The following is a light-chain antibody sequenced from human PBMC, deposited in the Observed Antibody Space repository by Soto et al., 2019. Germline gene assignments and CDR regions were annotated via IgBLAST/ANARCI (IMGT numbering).Light chain of an antibody. CDR2: DAS. CDR3: PQRSNWPGFT. CDR1: QSVSSY. Sequence: EIVLTQSPATLSLSPGERATLSCRASQSVSSYLAWYQQKPGQAPSLLIYDASNRATGIPARFGGSGSGTDFNLTISSLEPEDFAVYYGPQRSNWPGFTFGPGTKVDIK. V-gene: IGKV3-11*01. J-gene: IGKJ3*01.